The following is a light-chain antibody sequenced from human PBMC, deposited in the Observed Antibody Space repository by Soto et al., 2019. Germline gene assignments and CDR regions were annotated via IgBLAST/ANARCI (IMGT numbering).Light chain of an antibody. V-gene: IGKV3-20*01. CDR2: RAS. Sequence: EIVLTQSPGTLSLSLGERATLSCRASQSVSSNYLAWYQQRPGQAPRLLIYRASSRAAGVPDRFSGSGSGTDFTLSITRLEPEDFAVYYCQQHGSSLWTFGQGTKVDIK. CDR1: QSVSSNY. J-gene: IGKJ1*01. CDR3: QQHGSSLWT.